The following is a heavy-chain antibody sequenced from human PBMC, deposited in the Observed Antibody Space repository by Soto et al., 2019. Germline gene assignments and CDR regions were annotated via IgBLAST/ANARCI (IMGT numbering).Heavy chain of an antibody. CDR1: GYTFTSYA. J-gene: IGHJ6*02. CDR2: INAGNGNT. CDR3: AREVTTDPRYYYYGMDV. D-gene: IGHD4-4*01. Sequence: QVQLVQSGAEEKKPGASVKVSCKASGYTFTSYAMHWVRQAPGQRLEWMGWINAGNGNTKYSQKFQGRVTITRDTSASTAYMELSSLRSEDTAVYYCAREVTTDPRYYYYGMDVWGQGTTVTVSS. V-gene: IGHV1-3*05.